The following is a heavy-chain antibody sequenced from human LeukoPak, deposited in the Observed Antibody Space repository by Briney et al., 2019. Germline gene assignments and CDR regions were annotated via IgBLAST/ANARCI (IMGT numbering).Heavy chain of an antibody. Sequence: ASVTVSFTASGYTFTVYYMHWVRQAPGQGLEWMGWINPNSGGTNYAQKFQGRVTMTRDTSISTAYMELSRLRSDDTAVYYCARERILLWFGESNDAFDIWGQGTMVTVSS. D-gene: IGHD3-10*01. V-gene: IGHV1-2*02. CDR1: GYTFTVYY. CDR3: ARERILLWFGESNDAFDI. J-gene: IGHJ3*02. CDR2: INPNSGGT.